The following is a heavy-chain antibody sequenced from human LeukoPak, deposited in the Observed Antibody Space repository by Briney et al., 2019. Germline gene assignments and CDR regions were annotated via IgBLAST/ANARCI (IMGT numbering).Heavy chain of an antibody. CDR2: IIPILGIA. CDR1: GATFSSYA. J-gene: IGHJ5*02. D-gene: IGHD3-9*01. V-gene: IGHV1-69*04. CDR3: EKRDILTGYYNLNWFDP. Sequence: SVKVSCKASGATFSSYAISWVRQAPGQGREWMGRIIPILGIANYAQKFQGRVTITADKSTSTAYMEVSSLGAEDTAVYYCEKRDILTGYYNLNWFDPWGQGTMVTVSS.